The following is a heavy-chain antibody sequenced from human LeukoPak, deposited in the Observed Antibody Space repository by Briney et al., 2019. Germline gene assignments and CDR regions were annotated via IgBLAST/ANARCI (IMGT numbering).Heavy chain of an antibody. Sequence: GGSLRLSCAAYEFTFSSYAMSWVRQAPGKGLEWVSAISSTDAGTYHADSVRGRFTISRDSSKNTLYLQMNSLRAEDAAVYYCAKAPVTSCRGAYCYPFDYWGQGTLVTVSS. CDR2: ISSTDAGT. CDR3: AKAPVTSCRGAYCYPFDY. V-gene: IGHV3-23*01. CDR1: EFTFSSYA. J-gene: IGHJ4*02. D-gene: IGHD2-21*01.